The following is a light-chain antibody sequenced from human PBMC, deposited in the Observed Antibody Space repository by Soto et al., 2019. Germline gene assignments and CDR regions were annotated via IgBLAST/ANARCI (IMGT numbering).Light chain of an antibody. J-gene: IGKJ4*01. CDR2: VAS. V-gene: IGKV3-20*01. CDR1: QSISSTN. CDR3: QQSGTSPLLT. Sequence: EIVLTQSPGTLSLSPGARATLSCRASQSISSTNLAWYQQKPGQAPRLLIYVASNRATGIADRFSGSYSGTDFSLTISRLEPEDFAVYYCQQSGTSPLLTFGGGTKVEIK.